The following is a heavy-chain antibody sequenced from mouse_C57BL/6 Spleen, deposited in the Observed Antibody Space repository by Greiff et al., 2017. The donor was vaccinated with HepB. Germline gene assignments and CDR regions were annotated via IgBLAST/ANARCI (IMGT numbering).Heavy chain of an antibody. Sequence: VQLQQSGPELVKPGASVKISCKASGYAFSSSWMNWVKQRPGKGLEWIGRIYPGDGDTNYNGKFKGKATLTADKSSSTAYMQLSSLTSEDSAVYFCALYYYGSSGFAYWGQGTLVTVSA. CDR1: GYAFSSSW. J-gene: IGHJ3*01. CDR3: ALYYYGSSGFAY. D-gene: IGHD1-1*01. CDR2: IYPGDGDT. V-gene: IGHV1-82*01.